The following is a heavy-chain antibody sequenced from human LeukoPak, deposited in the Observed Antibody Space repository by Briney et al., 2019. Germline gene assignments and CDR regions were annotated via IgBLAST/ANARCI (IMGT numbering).Heavy chain of an antibody. CDR3: ATDFEQDSWSGHSD. D-gene: IGHD3-3*01. CDR2: IYASGAST. Sequence: SGGSLRLSCAASGFTFRSYAMSWVRQAPGQGLEWVSIIYASGASTNYADSVRGRFTTFRDNSNNMVYLQMNSLRAEDTAVYYCATDFEQDSWSGHSDWGQEALVTVSS. CDR1: GFTFRSYA. V-gene: IGHV3-23*01. J-gene: IGHJ4*02.